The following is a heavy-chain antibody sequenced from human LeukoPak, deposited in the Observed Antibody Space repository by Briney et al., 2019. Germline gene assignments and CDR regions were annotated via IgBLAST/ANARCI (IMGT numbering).Heavy chain of an antibody. D-gene: IGHD4-17*01. Sequence: EASVKVSCKASGYTFTSYGISWVRQAPGQGLEWMGWISAYNGNTNYAQKLQGRVTMTTDTSTSTAYMELRSLRSEDTAVYYCARDHGDYFKARYFDLWGRGTLVTVSS. CDR1: GYTFTSYG. V-gene: IGHV1-18*01. CDR2: ISAYNGNT. J-gene: IGHJ2*01. CDR3: ARDHGDYFKARYFDL.